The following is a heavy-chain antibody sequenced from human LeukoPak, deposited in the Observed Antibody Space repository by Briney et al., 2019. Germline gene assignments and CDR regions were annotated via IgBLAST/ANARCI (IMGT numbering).Heavy chain of an antibody. CDR3: ARNRREVVATTALHAYYYMDV. D-gene: IGHD2-15*01. V-gene: IGHV3-48*03. CDR2: ISCGVSSI. J-gene: IGHJ6*03. Sequence: GGSLRLSCAASGSTFSSYEMHWVRRAPGKGLEWVSCISCGVSSIYYADSVKGRFTISRDNAKNSLYLQMNSLRAEDTAVYYCARNRREVVATTALHAYYYMDVWGKGTTVTTSS. CDR1: GSTFSSYE.